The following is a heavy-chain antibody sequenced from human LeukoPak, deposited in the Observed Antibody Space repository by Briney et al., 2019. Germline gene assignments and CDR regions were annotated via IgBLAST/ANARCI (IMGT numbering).Heavy chain of an antibody. D-gene: IGHD4-11*01. CDR1: GYTFTSYD. V-gene: IGHV1-8*03. CDR3: ARGRATVTTHWFDP. J-gene: IGHJ5*02. CDR2: KSPISGNT. Sequence: ASVKLSCQASGYTFTSYDINCGRQATGQGRECRGGKSPISGNTGYAQNFQGRLTITRNNSISTAYMERSSLTSEDTTVHYCARGRATVTTHWFDPWGQGTLVTVSS.